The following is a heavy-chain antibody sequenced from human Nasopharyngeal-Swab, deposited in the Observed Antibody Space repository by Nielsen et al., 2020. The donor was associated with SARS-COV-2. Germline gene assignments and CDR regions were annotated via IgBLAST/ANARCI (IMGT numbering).Heavy chain of an antibody. CDR2: IKSKTDGGTT. V-gene: IGHV3-15*01. CDR3: TTVPETYYDILTGYYTLDY. J-gene: IGHJ4*02. CDR1: GFTFSNAW. D-gene: IGHD3-9*01. Sequence: GESLKISCAASGFTFSNAWMSWVRQAPGKRLEWVGRIKSKTDGGTTDYAAPVKGRFTISRDDSKNTLYLQMNSLKTEDTAVYYCTTVPETYYDILTGYYTLDYWGQGTLVTVSS.